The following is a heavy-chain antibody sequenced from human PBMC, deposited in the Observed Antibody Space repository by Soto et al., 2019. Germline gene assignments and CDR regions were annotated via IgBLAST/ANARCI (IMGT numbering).Heavy chain of an antibody. CDR2: IWYDGSNK. Sequence: GGSLRLSCAASGFTFSSYGMHWVRQAPGKGLEWVAVIWYDGSNKYYADSVKGRFTISRDNSKNTLYLQMNSLRAEDTAVYYCASGDSSSWSVYFDYWGQGTLVTVSS. D-gene: IGHD6-13*01. CDR3: ASGDSSSWSVYFDY. J-gene: IGHJ4*02. CDR1: GFTFSSYG. V-gene: IGHV3-33*01.